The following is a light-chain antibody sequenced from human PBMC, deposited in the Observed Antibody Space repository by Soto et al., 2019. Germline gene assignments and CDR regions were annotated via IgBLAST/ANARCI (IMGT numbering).Light chain of an antibody. CDR2: EVS. Sequence: QSALTQPPSASGSPGQSVTISCTGSSTDIGGHKYVSWYQHHPGKAPKLIIYEVSERPSGVPDRFSGSKSGNAASLTVSGLQADDEALYYCSSYTGTNNFVLFGGGTKVTVL. CDR3: SSYTGTNNFVL. J-gene: IGLJ2*01. CDR1: STDIGGHKY. V-gene: IGLV2-8*01.